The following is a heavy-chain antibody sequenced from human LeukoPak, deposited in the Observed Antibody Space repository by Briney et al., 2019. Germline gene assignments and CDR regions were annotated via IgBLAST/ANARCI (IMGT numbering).Heavy chain of an antibody. Sequence: ASVKVSFKASGYTFTSYGISWVRQAPGQGLEWMGWTSAYNGNTNYAQKLQGRVTMTTETSTSTAYKELMSLRSDDTAAYYCARETRLSEGGMDVWGQGTTVTVSS. CDR2: TSAYNGNT. CDR3: ARETRLSEGGMDV. CDR1: GYTFTSYG. J-gene: IGHJ6*02. V-gene: IGHV1-18*01. D-gene: IGHD3-16*01.